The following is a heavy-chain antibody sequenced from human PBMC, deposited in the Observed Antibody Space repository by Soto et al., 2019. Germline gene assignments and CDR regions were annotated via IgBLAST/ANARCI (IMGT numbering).Heavy chain of an antibody. CDR3: ARVLRYFDWSPGMDV. Sequence: SETLSLTCTVSGGSISSYYWSWIRQPPGKGLDWIGYIYYSGSTNYNPSLKSRVTISVXTSXNXXXLXLXXVTAADTAVYYCARVLRYFDWSPGMDVWGQGTTVTVSS. V-gene: IGHV4-59*01. CDR2: IYYSGST. D-gene: IGHD3-9*01. J-gene: IGHJ6*02. CDR1: GGSISSYY.